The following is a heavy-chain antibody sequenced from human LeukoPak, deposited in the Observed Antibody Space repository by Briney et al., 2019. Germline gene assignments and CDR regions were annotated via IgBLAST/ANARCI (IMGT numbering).Heavy chain of an antibody. CDR1: GFTFSSYG. V-gene: IGHV3-30*02. D-gene: IGHD2-2*01. J-gene: IGHJ4*02. CDR2: IWYDGSNK. CDR3: AKGPLRGTAAAIDY. Sequence: GGSLRLSCAASGFTFSSYGMHWVRQAPGKGLEWVAVIWYDGSNKYYADSVKGRFTISRDISTDTLWLQMDSLRTEDTAVYYCAKGPLRGTAAAIDYWGQGTLVTVSS.